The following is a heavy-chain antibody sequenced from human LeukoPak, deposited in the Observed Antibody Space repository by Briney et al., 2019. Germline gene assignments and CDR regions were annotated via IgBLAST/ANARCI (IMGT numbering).Heavy chain of an antibody. Sequence: PSETLSLTCTVSGYSISSGYYWGWIRQPPGKGLEWIGSIYHSGSTYYNPSLKSRVTISVDTSKNQFSLKLSSVTAADTAVYYCARGDVATIRAFDIWGQGTMVTVSS. V-gene: IGHV4-38-2*02. CDR3: ARGDVATIRAFDI. CDR1: GYSISSGYY. J-gene: IGHJ3*02. CDR2: IYHSGST. D-gene: IGHD5-12*01.